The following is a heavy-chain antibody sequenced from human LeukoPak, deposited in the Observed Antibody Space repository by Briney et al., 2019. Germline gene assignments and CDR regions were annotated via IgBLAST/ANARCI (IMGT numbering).Heavy chain of an antibody. D-gene: IGHD4-17*01. Sequence: PGGSLRLSCTASGFTFNGYSMNWVRQAPGKGLEWVSSISTSSSYIYYADSVKGRFTISRNNPKNSLYLQMNSLRAEDTAVHYCARNRGDPSYFDYWGQGTLVTVSS. CDR3: ARNRGDPSYFDY. CDR2: ISTSSSYI. CDR1: GFTFNGYS. V-gene: IGHV3-21*01. J-gene: IGHJ4*02.